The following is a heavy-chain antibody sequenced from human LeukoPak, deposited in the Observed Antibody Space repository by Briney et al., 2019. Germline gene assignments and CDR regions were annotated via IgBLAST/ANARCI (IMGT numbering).Heavy chain of an antibody. CDR1: GFTFSSYS. Sequence: GGSLRLSCAASGFTFSSYSMHWVRQAPGKGLEWVAVISYDGSNKYYAESVKGRFTISRDNSKNTLYLQMNGLRAEDTAVYYCAKDRAAAAYYFDYWGQGTLVTVSS. V-gene: IGHV3-30*18. CDR3: AKDRAAAAYYFDY. CDR2: ISYDGSNK. J-gene: IGHJ4*02. D-gene: IGHD6-13*01.